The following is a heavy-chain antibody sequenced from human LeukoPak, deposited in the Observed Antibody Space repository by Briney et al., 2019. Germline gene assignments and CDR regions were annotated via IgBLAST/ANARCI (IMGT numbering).Heavy chain of an antibody. CDR2: TYSGGST. CDR3: AREQVVVTGVSVRHYHYYMDV. V-gene: IGHV3-53*01. D-gene: IGHD3-22*01. Sequence: GGSLRLSCAASGFSVITNHMTWVRQAPGKGLECVSITYSGGSTFYADSVKGRFTISRDNSKNALYLQMNSLRAEDTAVYYCAREQVVVTGVSVRHYHYYMDVWGKGTTVTVSS. CDR1: GFSVITNH. J-gene: IGHJ6*03.